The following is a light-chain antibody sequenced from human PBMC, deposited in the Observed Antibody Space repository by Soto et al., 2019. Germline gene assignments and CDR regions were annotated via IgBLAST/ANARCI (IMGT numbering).Light chain of an antibody. J-gene: IGKJ3*01. V-gene: IGKV1-9*01. Sequence: IQLTQSPSSLSASVGDRVTITCRASPAIASFLAWYQQKPGTAPKLLIYGASTLQSGVPSRFSGSRSGTDYTLAIGSLQPEDFATYYCQQLNSFPPSFTFGPGTTVDIK. CDR3: QQLNSFPPSFT. CDR2: GAS. CDR1: PAIASF.